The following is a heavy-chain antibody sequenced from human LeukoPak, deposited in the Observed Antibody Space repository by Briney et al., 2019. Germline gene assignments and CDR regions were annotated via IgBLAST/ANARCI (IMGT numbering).Heavy chain of an antibody. D-gene: IGHD4-11*01. Sequence: GGSLRLSCVASGFTFSGYTMNWVRQAPGKGLEWVSSITSSSTYIYYADSVRGRFTISRDNAKNSLYLQMNSLRAEDTAVYYCARDRVRHPDYWGQGTLVTVSS. CDR2: ITSSSTYI. V-gene: IGHV3-21*01. CDR1: GFTFSGYT. CDR3: ARDRVRHPDY. J-gene: IGHJ4*02.